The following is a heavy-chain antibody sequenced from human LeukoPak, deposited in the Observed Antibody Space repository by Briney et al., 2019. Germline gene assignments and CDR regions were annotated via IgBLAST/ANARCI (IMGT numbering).Heavy chain of an antibody. V-gene: IGHV5-51*01. CDR3: ARPPNAYFYDSSGYLY. CDR2: VYPDDSDI. J-gene: IGHJ4*02. CDR1: GYSFTNYW. Sequence: GESLKISCKDSGYSFTNYWIAWVRQMPGKGLEWVGIVYPDDSDIRYSPSFQGQVTISADKSSSTAYLQWSSLKASDTAIYYCARPPNAYFYDSSGYLYWGQGTLVTVSS. D-gene: IGHD3-22*01.